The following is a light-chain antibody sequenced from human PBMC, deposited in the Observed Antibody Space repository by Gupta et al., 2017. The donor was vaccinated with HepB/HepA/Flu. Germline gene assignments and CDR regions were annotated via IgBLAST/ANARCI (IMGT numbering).Light chain of an antibody. Sequence: QSALTQPRSVSRSPGQSVAISCTGTSSDVGGYNYVSWYQQHPGKAPKLIIYDVNKRPSGVPDRFSGSKSGNTASLTISGLQAEDEADYYCCSYAGSYTWVFGGGTKLTVL. V-gene: IGLV2-11*01. CDR3: CSYAGSYTWV. CDR1: SSDVGGYNY. J-gene: IGLJ3*02. CDR2: DVN.